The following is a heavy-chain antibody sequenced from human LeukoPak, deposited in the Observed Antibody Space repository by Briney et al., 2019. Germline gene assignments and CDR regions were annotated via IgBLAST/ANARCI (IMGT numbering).Heavy chain of an antibody. CDR2: ISSSNNYI. V-gene: IGHV3-21*01. J-gene: IGHJ3*02. Sequence: PGGSLRLSCAASGFTFSNYNMNWVRQAPGKGLEWVSSISSSNNYIYYADSVKGRFTISRDNAKNSLYLQMNSLRAEDTAVYYCARGGVVVAAIDAFDIWGQGTLVTVSS. D-gene: IGHD2-15*01. CDR3: ARGGVVVAAIDAFDI. CDR1: GFTFSNYN.